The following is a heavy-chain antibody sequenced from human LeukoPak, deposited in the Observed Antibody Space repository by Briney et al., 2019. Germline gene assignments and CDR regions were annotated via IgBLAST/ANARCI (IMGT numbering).Heavy chain of an antibody. J-gene: IGHJ4*02. CDR2: IKSTTVGGTT. CDR1: GFPFSNAW. D-gene: IGHD4-23*01. Sequence: PGGSLRLSCAASGFPFSNAWMSWVRQAPGKGLEWVGRIKSTTVGGTTEYAAPAKGRFTISRDDSKDTVYLQMNSLKTEDTAVYYCTTGPGNSGYWGQGTLVTVSS. CDR3: TTGPGNSGY. V-gene: IGHV3-15*01.